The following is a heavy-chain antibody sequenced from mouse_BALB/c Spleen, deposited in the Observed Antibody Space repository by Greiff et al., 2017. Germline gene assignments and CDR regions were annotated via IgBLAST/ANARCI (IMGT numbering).Heavy chain of an antibody. CDR2: ISSGSSTI. D-gene: IGHD2-10*02. CDR3: ARVYGNPGYAMDY. Sequence: DVHLVESGGGLVQPGGSRKLSCAASGFTFSSFGMHWVRQAPEKGLEWVAYISSGSSTIYYADTVKGRFTISRDNPKNTLFLQMTSLRSEDTAMYYCARVYGNPGYAMDYWGQGTSVTVSS. J-gene: IGHJ4*01. V-gene: IGHV5-17*02. CDR1: GFTFSSFG.